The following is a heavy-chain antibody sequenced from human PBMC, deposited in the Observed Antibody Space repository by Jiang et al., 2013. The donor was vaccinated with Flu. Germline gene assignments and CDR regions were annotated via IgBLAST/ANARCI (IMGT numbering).Heavy chain of an antibody. V-gene: IGHV3-23*01. CDR2: ISGSGGST. D-gene: IGHD3-22*01. Sequence: ASGFTFSSYAMSVGPPGSEGKGLEWVSAISGSGGSTYYADSVKGRFTISRDNSKNTLYLQMNSLRAEDTAVLYYCAKDRATARITKTYYYDSSGYSTLWGQGTLVTVSS. CDR3: AKDRATARITKTYYYDSSGYSTL. J-gene: IGHJ1*01. CDR1: GFTFSSYA.